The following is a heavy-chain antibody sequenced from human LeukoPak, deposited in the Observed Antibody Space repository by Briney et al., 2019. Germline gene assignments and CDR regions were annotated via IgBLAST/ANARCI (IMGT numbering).Heavy chain of an antibody. CDR2: ITAYNGNT. V-gene: IGHV1-18*01. J-gene: IGHJ4*02. Sequence: ASVKVSCKASGYTFTSYGITWVRQAPGQGLEWMGWITAYNGNTNYAQNFQSRVTMTTDTSTSTAYMELRSLRSDDTAVYYCARGGSGWSSDYWGQGTLVTVSS. CDR1: GYTFTSYG. CDR3: ARGGSGWSSDY. D-gene: IGHD6-19*01.